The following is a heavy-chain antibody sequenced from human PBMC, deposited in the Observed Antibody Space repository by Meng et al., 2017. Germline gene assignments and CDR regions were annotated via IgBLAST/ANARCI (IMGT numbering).Heavy chain of an antibody. Sequence: QVQLVQSGAEVKKPGASVKVSCKASGYTFTSYDINWVRQATGQGLEWMGWMNPNSGNTGYAQKFQGRVTMTRNTSISTAYMELSRLRSDDTAVYYCARSERYVLGFDYWGQGTLVTVSS. J-gene: IGHJ4*02. CDR3: ARSERYVLGFDY. CDR1: GYTFTSYD. CDR2: MNPNSGNT. V-gene: IGHV1-8*01. D-gene: IGHD3-16*01.